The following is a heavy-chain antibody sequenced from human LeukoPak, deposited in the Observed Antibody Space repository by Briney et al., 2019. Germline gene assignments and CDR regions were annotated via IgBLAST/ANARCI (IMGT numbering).Heavy chain of an antibody. J-gene: IGHJ6*03. CDR1: GYIFIDYE. CDR2: MNPKSGDK. V-gene: IGHV1-8*02. CDR3: ARGRYMDV. Sequence: GASVKVSFKASGYIFIDYEINWVRQAPGQGLEWMGWMNPKSGDKGYEQKVQGRVTITRDSSISTVYMELSSLGSEDTALYYCARGRYMDVWGKGTMVTVSS.